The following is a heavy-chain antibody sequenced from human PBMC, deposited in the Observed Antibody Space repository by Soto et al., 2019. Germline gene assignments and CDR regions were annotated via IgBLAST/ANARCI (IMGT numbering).Heavy chain of an antibody. J-gene: IGHJ4*02. CDR1: GYTFTSYA. CDR2: INAGNGNT. D-gene: IGHD6-13*01. CDR3: AREGRIAAAGSLGY. V-gene: IGHV1-3*01. Sequence: ASVKVSCKASGYTFTSYAMHWVRQAPGQRLEWMGWINAGNGNTKYSQKFRGRVTITRDTSASTAYMELSSLRSEDTAVYYCAREGRIAAAGSLGYWGQGTLVTVSS.